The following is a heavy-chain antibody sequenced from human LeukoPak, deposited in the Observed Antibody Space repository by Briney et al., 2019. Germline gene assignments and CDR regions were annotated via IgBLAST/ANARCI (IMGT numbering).Heavy chain of an antibody. V-gene: IGHV3-53*01. Sequence: PGGSPRLSCAASGFTVSSNYMSWVRQAPGKGLEWVSVIYSGGSTYYADSVKGRFTISRDNSKNTLYLQMNSLRAEDTAVYYCARVKQWLVHDAFDIWGQGTMVTVSS. CDR1: GFTVSSNY. CDR2: IYSGGST. D-gene: IGHD6-19*01. J-gene: IGHJ3*02. CDR3: ARVKQWLVHDAFDI.